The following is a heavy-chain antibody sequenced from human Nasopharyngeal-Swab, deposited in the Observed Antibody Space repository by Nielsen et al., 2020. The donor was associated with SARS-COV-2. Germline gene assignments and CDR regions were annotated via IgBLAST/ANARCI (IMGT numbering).Heavy chain of an antibody. J-gene: IGHJ4*02. Sequence: WVRQAPGQGLEWMGGFDPEDSETIYAQKFQGRVTMTEDTSTDTAYMELSSLRSEDTAVYYCATSRVTMVQGVIITRLPFDYWGQGTLVTVSS. CDR3: ATSRVTMVQGVIITRLPFDY. V-gene: IGHV1-24*01. D-gene: IGHD3-10*01. CDR2: FDPEDSET.